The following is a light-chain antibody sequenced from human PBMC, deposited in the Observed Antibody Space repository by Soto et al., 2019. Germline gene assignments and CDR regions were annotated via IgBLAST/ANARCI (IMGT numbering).Light chain of an antibody. V-gene: IGKV1-39*01. J-gene: IGKJ1*01. CDR2: AAS. CDR1: RSIDAY. Sequence: DIQMTQSPSSLSASIGDRVTITCRSSRSIDAYLNWYQQKPGEAPKLLIFAASSLHTGVPSRFTGGGSGTEFTLTINNLQPEDFATFFCQQSYSFPRTCGQGTKVELK. CDR3: QQSYSFPRT.